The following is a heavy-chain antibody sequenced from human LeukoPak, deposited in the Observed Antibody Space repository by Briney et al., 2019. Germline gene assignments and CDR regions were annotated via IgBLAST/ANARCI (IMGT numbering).Heavy chain of an antibody. V-gene: IGHV3-23*01. Sequence: GGSLRLSCAASGFTFNNYAMSWFRQTPGKGLEGVSAISGSGGRTYYAESVKGRFSISRDNSKNTLYLQMHSLRAEDTAVYYCGKRELWHGSGEDAWGQGTTVTVSS. J-gene: IGHJ6*02. CDR2: ISGSGGRT. CDR1: GFTFNNYA. CDR3: GKRELWHGSGEDA. D-gene: IGHD3-10*01.